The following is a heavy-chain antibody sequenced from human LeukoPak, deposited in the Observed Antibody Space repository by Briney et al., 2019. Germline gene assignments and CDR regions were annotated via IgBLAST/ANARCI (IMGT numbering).Heavy chain of an antibody. CDR3: ARDRGYGSGSYWYFYYGMDV. V-gene: IGHV3-7*01. Sequence: GGSLRLSCAASGFTFSTYWMHWVRQAPGKGLEWVANIKQDGSEKYYVDSVKGRFTISRDNAKNSLYLQMNSLRAEDTAVYYCARDRGYGSGSYWYFYYGMDVWGQGTTVTVSS. CDR2: IKQDGSEK. D-gene: IGHD3-10*01. J-gene: IGHJ6*02. CDR1: GFTFSTYW.